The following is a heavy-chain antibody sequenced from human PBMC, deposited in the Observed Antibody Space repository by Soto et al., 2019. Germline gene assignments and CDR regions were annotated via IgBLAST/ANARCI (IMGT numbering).Heavy chain of an antibody. CDR1: GYTFTSYD. CDR3: ASHCSSTSCYRDAFDI. J-gene: IGHJ3*02. D-gene: IGHD2-2*01. CDR2: MNPNSGNT. V-gene: IGHV1-8*01. Sequence: ASVNVSWKAAGYTFTSYDINWGRQATGQGLEWMGWMNPNSGNTGYAQKFQGRVTMTRNTSISTAYMELSSLRSEDTAVYYCASHCSSTSCYRDAFDIWGQGTMVTVS.